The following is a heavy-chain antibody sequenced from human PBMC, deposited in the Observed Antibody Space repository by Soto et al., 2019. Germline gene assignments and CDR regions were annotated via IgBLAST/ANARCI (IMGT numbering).Heavy chain of an antibody. CDR1: GYTFTSYG. CDR2: ISAYNGNT. V-gene: IGHV1-18*01. J-gene: IGHJ3*01. D-gene: IGHD5-18*01. Sequence: ASVKVSCKASGYTFTSYGISWVRQAPGQGLEWMGWISAYNGNTNYAQKLQGRVTMTTDTSTSTAYMELRSLISDDTAMFYCARILRHTTMAHHAFDVWGQGTMVTVSS. CDR3: ARILRHTTMAHHAFDV.